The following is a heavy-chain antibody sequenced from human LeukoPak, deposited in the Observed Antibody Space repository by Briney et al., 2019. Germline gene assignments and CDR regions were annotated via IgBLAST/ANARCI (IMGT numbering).Heavy chain of an antibody. V-gene: IGHV3-7*01. CDR2: IKQDGSDK. Sequence: PGGSLRLSCAASGFTFSSFYKTWVRQAPGKGLEWVTTIKQDGSDKHYVDSVKGRFIISRDNAKNSLYLQMNSLRAEDTAVYYCARTTILDYWGQGTLVTVSS. CDR3: ARTTILDY. CDR1: GFTFSSFY. J-gene: IGHJ4*02. D-gene: IGHD4-17*01.